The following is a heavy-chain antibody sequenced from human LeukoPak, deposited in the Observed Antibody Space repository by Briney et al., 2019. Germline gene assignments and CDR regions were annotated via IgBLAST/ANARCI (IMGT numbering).Heavy chain of an antibody. Sequence: PSETLSLTCAVYGGSFSGYYWSWIRQPPGKGLEWIGEINHSGSTNYNPSLKSRVTISVDTSKDQFSLKLSSVTAADTAVYYCARARSSDYRGQGTLVTVSS. CDR3: ARARSSDY. J-gene: IGHJ4*02. CDR1: GGSFSGYY. CDR2: INHSGST. V-gene: IGHV4-34*01.